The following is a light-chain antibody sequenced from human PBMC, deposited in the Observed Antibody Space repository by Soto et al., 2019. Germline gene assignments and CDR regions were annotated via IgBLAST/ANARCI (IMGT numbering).Light chain of an antibody. Sequence: QSVLTQPASVSGSPGQSITISCTGTSSDVGSYNLVSWYQQHPGKAPKLMIYEGSKRPSGVSNRFSGSKSGNTASLTICGLQAEDEAAYYCCSYAGSSNLVFGGGTKLTVL. CDR2: EGS. CDR3: CSYAGSSNLV. V-gene: IGLV2-23*01. J-gene: IGLJ2*01. CDR1: SSDVGSYNL.